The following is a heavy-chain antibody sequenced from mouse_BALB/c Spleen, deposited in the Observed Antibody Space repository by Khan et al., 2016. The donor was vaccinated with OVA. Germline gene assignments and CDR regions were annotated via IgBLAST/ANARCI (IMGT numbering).Heavy chain of an antibody. CDR3: TRGDPGNFDY. D-gene: IGHD2-13*01. CDR1: GFTFTNYW. J-gene: IGHJ2*01. V-gene: IGHV1-69*02. Sequence: QVQLQQPGAEMVRPGASVKLSCKASGFTFTNYWINWVKQRPGQGLEWIGNIYPSDSYTNYNQKLKDMATLTVDKSSSTAYMQLSSPTSEDSAVYYCTRGDPGNFDYWGQGTTLTVSS. CDR2: IYPSDSYT.